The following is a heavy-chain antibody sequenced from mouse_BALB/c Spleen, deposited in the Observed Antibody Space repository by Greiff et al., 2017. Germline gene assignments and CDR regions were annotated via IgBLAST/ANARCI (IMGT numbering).Heavy chain of an antibody. CDR1: GFNIKDYY. CDR3: NARRGYDAVDY. V-gene: IGHV14-4*02. Sequence: EVQLQQSGAELVRSGASVKLSCTASGFNIKDYYMHWVKQRPEQGLEWIGWIDPENGDTEYAPKFQGKATMTADTSSNTAYLQLSSLTSEDTAVYYCNARRGYDAVDYWGQGTTLTVSS. CDR2: IDPENGDT. D-gene: IGHD2-2*01. J-gene: IGHJ2*01.